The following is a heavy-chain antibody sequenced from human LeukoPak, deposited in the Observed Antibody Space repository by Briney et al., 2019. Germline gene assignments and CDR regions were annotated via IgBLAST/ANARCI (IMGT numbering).Heavy chain of an antibody. CDR3: ARGLHRIAVAGTGSFPFDY. V-gene: IGHV3-74*01. J-gene: IGHJ4*02. D-gene: IGHD6-19*01. CDR2: INSDGINT. Sequence: GGSLRLSCAASGFTSSNYWMHWVRQAPGKGLVWVSRINSDGINTSYADSVKGRFTISRDNSKNTLYLQMNSLRAEDTAIYYCARGLHRIAVAGTGSFPFDYWGQGTLVTVSS. CDR1: GFTSSNYW.